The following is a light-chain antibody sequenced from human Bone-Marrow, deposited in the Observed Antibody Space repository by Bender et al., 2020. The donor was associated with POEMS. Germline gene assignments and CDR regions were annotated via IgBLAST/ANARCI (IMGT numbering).Light chain of an antibody. CDR2: EVS. V-gene: IGLV2-23*02. CDR1: SRDVGGHNY. J-gene: IGLJ1*01. Sequence: QSVLTQPPSVSGAPGQRVTISCFGTSRDVGGHNYVSWYQQHPGKAPKLLISEVSNRPSGVSHRFSASRSGNTASLTISGLQAEDEADYYCCSYADSSTLVFGTGTKVTVL. CDR3: CSYADSSTLV.